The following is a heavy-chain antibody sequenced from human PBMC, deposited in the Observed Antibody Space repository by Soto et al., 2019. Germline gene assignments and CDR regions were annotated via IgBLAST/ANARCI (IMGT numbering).Heavy chain of an antibody. CDR2: IYYSGST. CDR1: GGSISSSSYY. D-gene: IGHD3-3*01. J-gene: IGHJ5*02. V-gene: IGHV4-39*01. Sequence: QLQLQESGPGLVKPSETLSLTCTVSGGSISSSSYYWGWIRQPPGKGLEWIGSIYYSGSTYYNPSLKSRVTISVDTSKNQFSLKLSSVTAADTAVYYCARHGLEWLPRAINWFDPWGQGTLVTVSS. CDR3: ARHGLEWLPRAINWFDP.